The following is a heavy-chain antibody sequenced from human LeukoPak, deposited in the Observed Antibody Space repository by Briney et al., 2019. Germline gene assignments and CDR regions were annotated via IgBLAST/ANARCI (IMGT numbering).Heavy chain of an antibody. V-gene: IGHV1-18*04. Sequence: ASVKVSCKTSGYTFSDYYIHWIRQAPGQGLEWMGWISAYNGNTNYAQKLQGRVTMTTDTSTSTAYMELRSLRSDDTAVYYCARDPERLDYYYYMDVWGKGTTVTVSS. J-gene: IGHJ6*03. D-gene: IGHD6-25*01. CDR1: GYTFSDYY. CDR2: ISAYNGNT. CDR3: ARDPERLDYYYYMDV.